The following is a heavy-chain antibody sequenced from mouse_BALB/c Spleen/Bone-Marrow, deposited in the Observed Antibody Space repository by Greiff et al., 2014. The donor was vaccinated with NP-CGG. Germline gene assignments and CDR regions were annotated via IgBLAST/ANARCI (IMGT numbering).Heavy chain of an antibody. J-gene: IGHJ2*01. CDR1: GFNIKDYY. D-gene: IGHD1-2*01. CDR2: IDPENGDT. Sequence: VQLQQSGAELVRSGASVKLSCTASGFNIKDYYMHWVKQRPEQGLEWIGWIDPENGDTEYAPKFQGKATMTADTSSNTAYLQLSSLTSEDTAVYYCNARGDYGFDFFDYSGQGTTLTVSS. V-gene: IGHV14-4*02. CDR3: NARGDYGFDFFDY.